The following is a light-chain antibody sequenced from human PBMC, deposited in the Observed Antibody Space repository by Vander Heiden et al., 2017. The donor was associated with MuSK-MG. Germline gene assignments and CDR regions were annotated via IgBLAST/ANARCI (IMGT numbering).Light chain of an antibody. CDR3: QQSYSTPFT. V-gene: IGKV1-39*01. Sequence: DIQMTQSPSSLSASVGDRVTITCRASQSISRYLNWYQHKPGNAPKLLIYEAYSLQSGVPSRFSGSGSGTDFTLTISSLQPEDFATYYCQQSYSTPFTVGPGTKVDIK. CDR2: EAY. CDR1: QSISRY. J-gene: IGKJ3*01.